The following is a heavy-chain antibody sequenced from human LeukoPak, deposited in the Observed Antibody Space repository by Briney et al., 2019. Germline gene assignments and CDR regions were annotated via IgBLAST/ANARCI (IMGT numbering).Heavy chain of an antibody. V-gene: IGHV1-24*01. J-gene: IGHJ5*02. CDR3: ARSLWFGELAVWFGP. D-gene: IGHD3-10*01. CDR1: GYTLTELS. CDR2: FDPEDGET. Sequence: ASVKVSCKVSGYTLTELSMHWVRQAPGKGLEWMGGFDPEDGETIYAQKFQGRVTMTEDTSTDTAYMELSSLRSEDTAVYYCARSLWFGELAVWFGPWGQGTLVTVSS.